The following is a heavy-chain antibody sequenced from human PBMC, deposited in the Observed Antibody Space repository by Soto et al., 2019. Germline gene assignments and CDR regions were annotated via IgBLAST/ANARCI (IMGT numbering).Heavy chain of an antibody. D-gene: IGHD3-10*01. J-gene: IGHJ6*02. CDR1: GGSISSGGYY. CDR2: IYYSGST. Sequence: TLSLTCTVSGGSISSGGYYWSWIRQHPGKGLEWIGYIYYSGSTYYNPSLKSRVTISVDTSKNQFSLKLSSVTAADTAVYYCARDGPHYGSGSYYLVPYGMDVWGQGTTVTVSS. CDR3: ARDGPHYGSGSYYLVPYGMDV. V-gene: IGHV4-31*03.